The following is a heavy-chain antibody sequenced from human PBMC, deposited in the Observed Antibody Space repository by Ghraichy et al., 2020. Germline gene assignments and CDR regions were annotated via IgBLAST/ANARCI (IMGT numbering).Heavy chain of an antibody. CDR1: GFSLSTSGVG. Sequence: SGPTLVKPTQTLTLTCTFSGFSLSTSGVGVGWIRQPPGKALEWLALISWNDDKRYSPSLKSRLTITKDTSRNQVVLTMTNMDPVDTATYFCVHRSQYSGGYHYFDYWGQGTLVTVSS. D-gene: IGHD2-21*01. V-gene: IGHV2-5*01. CDR2: ISWNDDK. J-gene: IGHJ4*02. CDR3: VHRSQYSGGYHYFDY.